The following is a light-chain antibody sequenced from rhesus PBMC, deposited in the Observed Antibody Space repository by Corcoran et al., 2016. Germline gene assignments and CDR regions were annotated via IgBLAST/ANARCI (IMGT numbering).Light chain of an antibody. Sequence: DIQMTQSPSSLSASVGDRVTITCRASQGISTYLNWYQQKPGKPPKRLIYAASSLESGVPSRFSGSGSGTDFTLTISSLQTEDFATYCCLKYNSVPLTFGGGTKVEIK. CDR2: AAS. J-gene: IGKJ4*01. CDR1: QGISTY. V-gene: IGKV1-43*02. CDR3: LKYNSVPLT.